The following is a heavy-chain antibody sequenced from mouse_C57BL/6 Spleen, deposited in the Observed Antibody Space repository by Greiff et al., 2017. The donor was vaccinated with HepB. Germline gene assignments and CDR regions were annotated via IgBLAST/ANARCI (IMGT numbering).Heavy chain of an antibody. Sequence: EVMLVESGGGLVKPGGSLKLSCAASGFTFSDYGMHWVRQAPEKGLEWVAYISSGSSTIYYADTVKGRFTISRDNAKNTLFLQMTSLRSEDTAMYYCASYYGSSYRYFDVWGTGTTVTVSS. CDR2: ISSGSSTI. D-gene: IGHD1-1*01. CDR3: ASYYGSSYRYFDV. V-gene: IGHV5-17*01. J-gene: IGHJ1*03. CDR1: GFTFSDYG.